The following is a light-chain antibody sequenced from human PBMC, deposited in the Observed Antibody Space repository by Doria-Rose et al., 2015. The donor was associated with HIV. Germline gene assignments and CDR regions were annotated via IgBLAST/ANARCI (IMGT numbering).Light chain of an antibody. V-gene: IGKV1-6*02. J-gene: IGKJ1*01. CDR2: AAS. CDR3: LQDYNLWT. Sequence: SASVGDRVTITCRASQGIRNDLDWYQQKPGKAPKLLIYAASSLQSGVPSRFSGSGFGTDFTLTISSLQPEDFATYYCLQDYNLWTFGQGTKVEIK. CDR1: QGIRND.